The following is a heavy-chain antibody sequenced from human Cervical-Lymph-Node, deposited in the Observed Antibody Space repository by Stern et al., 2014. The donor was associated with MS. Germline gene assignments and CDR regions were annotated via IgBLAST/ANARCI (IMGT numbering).Heavy chain of an antibody. J-gene: IGHJ6*02. Sequence: EVQLEESGGGLVQPGGSLRLSCAASGFTFSSYWMHWVRQAPGKGLVWVSRINSDGSSTSYADSVKGRFTISRDNAKNTLYLQMNSLRAEDTAVYYCARGSFTYYYGMDVWGQGTTVTVSS. CDR2: INSDGSST. CDR1: GFTFSSYW. V-gene: IGHV3-74*02. CDR3: ARGSFTYYYGMDV.